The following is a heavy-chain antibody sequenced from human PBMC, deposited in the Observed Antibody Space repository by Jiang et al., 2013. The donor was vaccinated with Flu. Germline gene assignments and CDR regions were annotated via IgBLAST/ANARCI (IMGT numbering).Heavy chain of an antibody. J-gene: IGHJ5*02. CDR2: INHSGST. CDR3: ARKKGSWFDP. CDR1: GGSFSGYY. D-gene: IGHD3-10*01. V-gene: IGHV4-34*01. Sequence: LLKPSETLSLTCAVYGGSFSGYYWSWIRQPPGKGLEWIGEINHSGSTNYNPSLKSRVTISVDTSKNQFSLKLSSVTAADTAVYYCARKKGSWFDPWGQGTLVTVSS.